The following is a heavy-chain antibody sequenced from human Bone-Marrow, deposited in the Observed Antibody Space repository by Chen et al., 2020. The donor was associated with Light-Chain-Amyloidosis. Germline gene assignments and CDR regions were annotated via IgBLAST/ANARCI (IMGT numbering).Heavy chain of an antibody. V-gene: IGHV4-59*01. J-gene: IGHJ4*02. CDR3: ARTSGPSHFDY. CDR2: IYYDGST. D-gene: IGHD3-10*01. CDR1: GGSIRSYF. Sequence: QVQLRESGPGLGQASETLSLTCTVSGGSIRSYFWSWIRQSPGKGLEWIGYIYYDGSTHYNPSLKSRVTISQDTSKNQYSLKLNSVTAADTAIYYCARTSGPSHFDYWGQGTLVTVSS.